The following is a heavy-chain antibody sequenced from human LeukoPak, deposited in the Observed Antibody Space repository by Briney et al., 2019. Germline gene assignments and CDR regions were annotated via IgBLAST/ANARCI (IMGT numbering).Heavy chain of an antibody. CDR3: ARERPVGATPFDF. CDR1: GFTFSSYT. D-gene: IGHD1-26*01. J-gene: IGHJ4*02. CDR2: ISSTGNTV. Sequence: PGGSLRLSCAASGFTFSSYTMNWVRQAPGKGLEWVSSISSTGNTVYYADSVKGRFTIFRDYAKNSLYLQINSLRDEDTAVYYCARERPVGATPFDFWGQGTLVTVSS. V-gene: IGHV3-48*02.